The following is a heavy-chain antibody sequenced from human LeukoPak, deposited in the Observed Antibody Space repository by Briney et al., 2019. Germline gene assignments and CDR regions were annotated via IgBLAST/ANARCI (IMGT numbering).Heavy chain of an antibody. CDR1: GFTFSRYG. Sequence: PGGSLRLSCAASGFTFSRYGMHWVRQAPDKGLEWVAFIRYDGGNKYYADSVKGRFTISRDNSKNTLYLQMNSLRAEDTAVYYCAKDSDEYGDYEYYFDYWGQGTLVTVSS. D-gene: IGHD4-17*01. CDR3: AKDSDEYGDYEYYFDY. J-gene: IGHJ4*02. CDR2: IRYDGGNK. V-gene: IGHV3-30*02.